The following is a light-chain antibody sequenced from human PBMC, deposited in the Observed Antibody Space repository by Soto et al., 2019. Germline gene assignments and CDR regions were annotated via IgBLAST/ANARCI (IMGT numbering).Light chain of an antibody. CDR1: QSVSSSSY. V-gene: IGKV3-20*01. J-gene: IGKJ2*01. CDR2: GAS. Sequence: EIVLTQSPGTLSLSPGERATLSCRASQSVSSSSYLAWYQQKPGQAPRLLISGASSRATGIPDRFSGSGSGTAFTLTISRLEPEDFAMYYCQQYGTSPQTFGEGTKLEIK. CDR3: QQYGTSPQT.